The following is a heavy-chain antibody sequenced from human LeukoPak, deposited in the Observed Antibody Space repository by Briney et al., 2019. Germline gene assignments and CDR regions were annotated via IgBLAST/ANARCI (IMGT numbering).Heavy chain of an antibody. J-gene: IGHJ3*02. CDR2: IKQDGSEK. CDR3: ARDPAYYYDSSGRYRGAFDI. D-gene: IGHD3-22*01. CDR1: GFTFSTYW. Sequence: GGSLRLSCAASGFTFSTYWMSWVRQAPGKGLEWVANIKQDGSEKYYVDSVKGRFTISRDNAKNSLYLQMNSLRAEDTAVYYCARDPAYYYDSSGRYRGAFDIWGQGTMVTVSS. V-gene: IGHV3-7*01.